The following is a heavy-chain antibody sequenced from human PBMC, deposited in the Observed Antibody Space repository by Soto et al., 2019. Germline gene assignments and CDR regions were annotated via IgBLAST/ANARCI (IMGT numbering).Heavy chain of an antibody. CDR1: GFIFTNYG. D-gene: IGHD2-15*01. Sequence: QVQLVESGGGVVQVGESLRLSCATAGFIFTNYGFHWVRQAPGKGLEWVAVIWYDGSKQYYGESVQGRFSASRDNSTNTVHLQMSSLRADATAVYYCARDTCSGGFCFDPWGQGPLVSVSS. CDR2: IWYDGSKQ. V-gene: IGHV3-33*01. J-gene: IGHJ5*02. CDR3: ARDTCSGGFCFDP.